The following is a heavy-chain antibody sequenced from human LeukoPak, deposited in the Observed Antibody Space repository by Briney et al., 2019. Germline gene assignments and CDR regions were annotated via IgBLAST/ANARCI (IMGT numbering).Heavy chain of an antibody. J-gene: IGHJ4*02. CDR2: INTNTGNP. V-gene: IGHV7-4-1*02. Sequence: ASVKVSCKAFGYTFTNFGITWVRQAPGQGLEWMGWINTNTGNPTYAQGFTGRFVFSLDTSVSTAYLQISSLKAEDTAVYYCAGDRRWNDASFDYWGQGTLVTVSS. CDR1: GYTFTNFG. D-gene: IGHD1-1*01. CDR3: AGDRRWNDASFDY.